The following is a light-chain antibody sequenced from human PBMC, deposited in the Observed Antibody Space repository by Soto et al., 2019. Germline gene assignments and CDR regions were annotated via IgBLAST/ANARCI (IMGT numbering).Light chain of an antibody. V-gene: IGKV3-11*01. CDR1: QPVSDK. Sequence: EVVMTQSPATLSLSPRAGATLSCWASQPVSDKLAWYQQKPGQAPRLLIYDASNRATGIPARFSGSGSGTDFTLTISSLEPEDFAVYYCQQRSNWPSTFGQGTKVDIK. J-gene: IGKJ1*01. CDR2: DAS. CDR3: QQRSNWPST.